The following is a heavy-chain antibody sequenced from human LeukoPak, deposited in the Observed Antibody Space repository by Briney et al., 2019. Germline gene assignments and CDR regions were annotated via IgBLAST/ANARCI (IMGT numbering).Heavy chain of an antibody. CDR1: GFTFSSYG. Sequence: PGRSLRLSCAASGFTFSSYGMHWVRQAPGKGLEWVAVISYDGSNKYYADSVKGRFTISRDNSKNTLYLQMNSLRAEDTAVYYCAKDRSAYSSSSGLVNYWGQGTLVIVSS. J-gene: IGHJ4*02. CDR3: AKDRSAYSSSSGLVNY. V-gene: IGHV3-30*18. D-gene: IGHD6-6*01. CDR2: ISYDGSNK.